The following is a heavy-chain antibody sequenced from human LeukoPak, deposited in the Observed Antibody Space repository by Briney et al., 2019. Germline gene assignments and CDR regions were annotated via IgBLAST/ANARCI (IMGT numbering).Heavy chain of an antibody. CDR2: IYTRGST. V-gene: IGHV4-4*07. D-gene: IGHD3-3*01. J-gene: IGHJ6*03. CDR1: GGSINNYY. CDR3: ASHSYDFWSGYYVPYMDV. Sequence: SETLSLTCTVSGGSINNYYWSWIRQPAGKGLEWIGRIYTRGSTNYNPSLKSRVTISVDTSKNQFSLKLSSVTAADTAVYYCASHSYDFWSGYYVPYMDVWGKGTTVTVSS.